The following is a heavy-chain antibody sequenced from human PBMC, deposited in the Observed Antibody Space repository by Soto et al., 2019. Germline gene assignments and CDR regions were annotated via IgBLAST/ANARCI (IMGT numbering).Heavy chain of an antibody. D-gene: IGHD3-3*01. Sequence: PSETLSLTCTVSGDSMYSTSYYWAWIRQPPGKGLEWIGSMYYSGSTFYNPSLKSRVTMSVDTSKNQFYLKLRSVTAADTAVYYCARSSSRAFRSLAWVDHLDCWGQGTPVTVSS. CDR1: GDSMYSTSYY. V-gene: IGHV4-39*01. CDR3: ARSSSRAFRSLAWVDHLDC. J-gene: IGHJ4*02. CDR2: MYYSGST.